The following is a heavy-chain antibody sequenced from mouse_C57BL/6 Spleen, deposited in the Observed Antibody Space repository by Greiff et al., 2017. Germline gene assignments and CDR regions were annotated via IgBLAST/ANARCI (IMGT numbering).Heavy chain of an antibody. V-gene: IGHV1-81*01. CDR2: IYPRSGNT. CDR3: ASRGGSYWYFDV. Sequence: QVQLQQSGAELARPGASVKLSCKASGYTFTSYGISWVKQRTGQGLEWIGEIYPRSGNTYYNEKFKGKATLTADKSSSTAYMGLRSLTSEDSAVYFCASRGGSYWYFDVWGTGTTVTVSS. CDR1: GYTFTSYG. D-gene: IGHD1-1*02. J-gene: IGHJ1*03.